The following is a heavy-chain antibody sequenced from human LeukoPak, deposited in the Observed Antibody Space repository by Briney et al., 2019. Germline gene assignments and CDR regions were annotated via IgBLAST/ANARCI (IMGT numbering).Heavy chain of an antibody. J-gene: IGHJ4*02. CDR2: ISWDGGST. D-gene: IGHD6-13*01. CDR3: ARDRRAAAAPTRFDY. CDR1: GFTFDDYT. V-gene: IGHV3-43*01. Sequence: PGGSLRLSCAASGFTFDDYTMHWVRQAPGKGLEWVSLISWDGGSTYYADSVKGRFTISRDNAKNSLYLQMNSLRAEDTAVYYCARDRRAAAAPTRFDYWGQGTLVTVSS.